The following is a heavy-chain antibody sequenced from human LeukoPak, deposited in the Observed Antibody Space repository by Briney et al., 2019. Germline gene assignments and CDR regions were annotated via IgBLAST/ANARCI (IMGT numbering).Heavy chain of an antibody. V-gene: IGHV3-74*01. Sequence: GGSLRLSRAASGFTFSTYWMHWVRQAPGKGLVWVSRIDSDGSRTTYADSVKGRFTISRGNAMNTLYLQMNSLRTEDTAVYYCAREADCSGGSCYRGAFDIWGQGTMITVSS. CDR2: IDSDGSRT. J-gene: IGHJ3*02. D-gene: IGHD2-15*01. CDR1: GFTFSTYW. CDR3: AREADCSGGSCYRGAFDI.